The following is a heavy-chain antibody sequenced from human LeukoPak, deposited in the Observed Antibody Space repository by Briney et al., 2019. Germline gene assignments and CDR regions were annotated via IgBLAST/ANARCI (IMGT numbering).Heavy chain of an antibody. CDR1: GGSISSGGYS. Sequence: PSETLSLTCAVSGGSISSGGYSWSWIRQPPGKGLEWIGYIYHSGSTYYNPSLKSRVTISVDRSKNQFSLKLSSVTAADTAVYYCAREPPGVYGSGAFDIWGQGTMVTVSS. CDR2: IYHSGST. D-gene: IGHD3-10*01. V-gene: IGHV4-30-2*01. CDR3: AREPPGVYGSGAFDI. J-gene: IGHJ3*02.